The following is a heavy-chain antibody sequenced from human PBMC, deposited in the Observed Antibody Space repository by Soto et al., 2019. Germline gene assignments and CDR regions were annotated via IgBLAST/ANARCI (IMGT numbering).Heavy chain of an antibody. V-gene: IGHV3-23*01. Sequence: GGSLRLSCAASGFTFSSYAMSWVRQAPGKGLEWVSAISGSGGSTYYADSVKGRFTISRDNSKNTLYLQMNSLRAEDTAVYYCAKDTYYDFWSGSDMDVWGQGTTVTVSS. CDR3: AKDTYYDFWSGSDMDV. CDR2: ISGSGGST. CDR1: GFTFSSYA. J-gene: IGHJ6*02. D-gene: IGHD3-3*01.